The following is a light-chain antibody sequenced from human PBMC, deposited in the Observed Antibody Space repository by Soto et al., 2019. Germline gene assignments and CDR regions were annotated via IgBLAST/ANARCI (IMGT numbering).Light chain of an antibody. CDR3: QQANSFRPT. V-gene: IGKV1D-12*01. CDR1: QGIISW. Sequence: DIQVTQTPSSVSASEGDRVTITCRASQGIISWLAWYQQKPGKAPKILIYPASSLQSGVPSRFSGSGAGTDFTLTIISLQAEDFVTDYCQQANSFRPTFAQGTRLEI. J-gene: IGKJ5*01. CDR2: PAS.